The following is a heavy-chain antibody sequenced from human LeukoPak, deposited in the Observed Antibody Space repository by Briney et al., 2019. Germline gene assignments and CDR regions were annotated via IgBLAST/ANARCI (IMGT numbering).Heavy chain of an antibody. CDR3: AKDSRPQLRYFDWQTDY. D-gene: IGHD3-9*01. V-gene: IGHV3-30*18. Sequence: PGGSLRLSCAASGFTFSSYGMHWVRQAPGKGLEWVAVISYDGSNKYYADSVKGRFTTSRDNSKNTLYLQMNSLRAEDTAVYYCAKDSRPQLRYFDWQTDYWGQGTLVTVSS. J-gene: IGHJ4*02. CDR1: GFTFSSYG. CDR2: ISYDGSNK.